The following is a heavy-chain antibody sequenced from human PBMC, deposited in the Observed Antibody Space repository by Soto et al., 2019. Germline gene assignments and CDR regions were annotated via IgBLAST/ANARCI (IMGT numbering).Heavy chain of an antibody. V-gene: IGHV4-39*01. CDR3: ARRLLYCSSTSCPPFDY. CDR2: IYYSVST. Sequence: SETLSLTCTVSGGSISSSSYYWGWIRQPPGKGLEWIGSIYYSVSTYYNPSLKSRVTISVDTSKNQFSLKLSSVTAADTAVYYCARRLLYCSSTSCPPFDYCGQLTLVPVSA. CDR1: GGSISSSSYY. J-gene: IGHJ4*02. D-gene: IGHD2-2*01.